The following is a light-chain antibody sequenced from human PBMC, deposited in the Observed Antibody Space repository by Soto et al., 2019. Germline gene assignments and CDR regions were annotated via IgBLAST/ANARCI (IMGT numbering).Light chain of an antibody. V-gene: IGKV3-20*01. J-gene: IGKJ1*01. CDR2: GAS. CDR3: QQYVSSVT. Sequence: EIVLTQSPGSLSLSPGERATLSCRASQSVDSTFFAWYQHKPGQAPRLLIYGASKRATGIPDSFSGSGSGTDFTLTISRLEPEDFAVYYCQQYVSSVTFGQGTKVEIK. CDR1: QSVDSTF.